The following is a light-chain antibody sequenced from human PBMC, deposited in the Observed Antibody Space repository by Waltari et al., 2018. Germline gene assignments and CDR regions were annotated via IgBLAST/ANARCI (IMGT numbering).Light chain of an antibody. CDR2: RAS. CDR1: QSVSSNY. Sequence: EIVFTQSPGTLSLSPGERATLSCRASQSVSSNYLAGDQQKHGQAPRRLIYRASSRATGIPDRFSGSGSGTDFTRTIRRLGTEDFAVYYCQQYVSSPRTFGQGTKVEIK. CDR3: QQYVSSPRT. V-gene: IGKV3-20*01. J-gene: IGKJ1*01.